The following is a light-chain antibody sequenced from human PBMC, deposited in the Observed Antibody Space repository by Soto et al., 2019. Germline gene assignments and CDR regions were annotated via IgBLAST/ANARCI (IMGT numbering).Light chain of an antibody. V-gene: IGKV1-39*01. J-gene: IGKJ4*01. CDR2: SAS. CDR1: QSIAKY. Sequence: DIQMTQSPSFLSASVGDRVTITCRANQSIAKYLNWYQHDPGKAPKVLIYSASSLQSGVPSRFSGSGSGTDFTLPVDSLQPEDFATYYCQQSYRTPLTFGGGTKVEIK. CDR3: QQSYRTPLT.